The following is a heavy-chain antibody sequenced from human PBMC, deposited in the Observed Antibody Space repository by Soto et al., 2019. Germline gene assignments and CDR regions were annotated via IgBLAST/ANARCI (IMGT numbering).Heavy chain of an antibody. CDR1: GGSISSYY. J-gene: IGHJ4*02. Sequence: QVQLQESGPGLVKPSETLSLTCTVSGGSISSYYWSWIRQPPGKGLEWIGYIYYSGSTNYNPSLKSRVNISVDTSKNQFAPKLSSVAAADTAVYYCARGYGSCLDYWGQGPLVTVSS. D-gene: IGHD2-15*01. CDR2: IYYSGST. V-gene: IGHV4-59*08. CDR3: ARGYGSCLDY.